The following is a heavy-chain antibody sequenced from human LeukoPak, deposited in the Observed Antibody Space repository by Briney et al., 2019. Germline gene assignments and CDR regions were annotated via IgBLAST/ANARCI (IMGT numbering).Heavy chain of an antibody. D-gene: IGHD1-26*01. J-gene: IGHJ4*02. CDR1: GVSISSYY. CDR3: ASGLSRSDDY. V-gene: IGHV4-4*07. Sequence: SETLSLTCTVSGVSISSYYWSWIRQPAGKGLEWIGRIYTSGSTNYNPSLKSRVTISVDTSKNQFSLKLSSVTAADTAVYYCASGLSRSDDYWGQGTLVTVSS. CDR2: IYTSGST.